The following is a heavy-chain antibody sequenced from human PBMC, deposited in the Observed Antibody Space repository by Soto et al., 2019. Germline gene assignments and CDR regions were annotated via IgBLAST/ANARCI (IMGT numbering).Heavy chain of an antibody. V-gene: IGHV3-15*01. Sequence: GGSLRLSCAASGFTFSNAWMSWVHQAPGKGLEWVGRIKSKTDGGTTDYAAPVKGRFTISRDDSKNTLYLQMNSLKTEDTAVYYCTTGGLALSPVYYFDYWGQGTLVTVSS. D-gene: IGHD2-15*01. CDR3: TTGGLALSPVYYFDY. J-gene: IGHJ4*02. CDR1: GFTFSNAW. CDR2: IKSKTDGGTT.